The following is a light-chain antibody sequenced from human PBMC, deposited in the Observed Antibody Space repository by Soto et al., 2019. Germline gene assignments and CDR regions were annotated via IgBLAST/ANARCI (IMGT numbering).Light chain of an antibody. V-gene: IGLV2-14*01. CDR2: EVS. Sequence: QSALTQPASVSGSPGQSITISCTGTSSDVGGYNYVSWYQQYPGKAPKLMIYEVSNRPSGVPDRFSGSTSVNTASLTISGLQTDDEADYYCCLYVGATTYVFGTGTKVTVL. CDR3: CLYVGATTYV. J-gene: IGLJ1*01. CDR1: SSDVGGYNY.